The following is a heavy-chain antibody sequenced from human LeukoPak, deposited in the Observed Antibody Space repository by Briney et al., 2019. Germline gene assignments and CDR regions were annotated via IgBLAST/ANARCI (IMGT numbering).Heavy chain of an antibody. Sequence: SETLSLTCTVSGGSISSSSYYWGWIRQPPGKGLEWIGSIYYSGSTYYNPSLKSRVTISVDTSKNQFSLKLSSVTAADTAVYYCARHGSSGSSSWYGGLYYYYYYMDVWGKGTTVTVSS. CDR2: IYYSGST. CDR1: GGSISSSSYY. CDR3: ARHGSSGSSSWYGGLYYYYYYMDV. J-gene: IGHJ6*03. D-gene: IGHD6-13*01. V-gene: IGHV4-39*01.